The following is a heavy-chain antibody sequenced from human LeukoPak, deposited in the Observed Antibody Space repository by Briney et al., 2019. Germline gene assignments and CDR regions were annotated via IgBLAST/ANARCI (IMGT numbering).Heavy chain of an antibody. Sequence: GGSLRLSCAASGFTFSSYDMHWVRQATGKGLEWVSAIGTAGDTYYPGSVKGRFTTSRENAKNSLYLQMNSLRAGDTAVYYCARGDSSGYYQSSFDYWGQGTLVTVSS. CDR1: GFTFSSYD. J-gene: IGHJ4*02. CDR2: IGTAGDT. CDR3: ARGDSSGYYQSSFDY. D-gene: IGHD3-22*01. V-gene: IGHV3-13*04.